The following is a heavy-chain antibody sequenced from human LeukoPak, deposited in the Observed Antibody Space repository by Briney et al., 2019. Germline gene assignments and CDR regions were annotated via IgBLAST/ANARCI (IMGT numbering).Heavy chain of an antibody. Sequence: GRSLRLSCVASGFTFNTYGMNWVRQAPGKGLEWVALIWYDGSNKYYGDSVKGRFTISRDNSKNTLYLQMNSLRAEDTAVYYCALLGSEDAFDIWGQGTMVTVSS. CDR1: GFTFNTYG. D-gene: IGHD3-22*01. CDR3: ALLGSEDAFDI. CDR2: IWYDGSNK. J-gene: IGHJ3*02. V-gene: IGHV3-33*08.